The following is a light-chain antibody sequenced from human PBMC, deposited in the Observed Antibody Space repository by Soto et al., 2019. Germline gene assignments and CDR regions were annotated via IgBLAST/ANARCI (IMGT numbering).Light chain of an antibody. Sequence: QAVVSQEPSLIVSPGGTVTLTCGPSTGAVTSGHYPYWFQQKPGQAPRTLIYDTSNKDSWTPARFSGSLLGGKAALTLSGAQPEDEAEYYCLLYYSGVRVFGTGTKVTVL. CDR2: DTS. CDR3: LLYYSGVRV. CDR1: TGAVTSGHY. J-gene: IGLJ1*01. V-gene: IGLV7-46*01.